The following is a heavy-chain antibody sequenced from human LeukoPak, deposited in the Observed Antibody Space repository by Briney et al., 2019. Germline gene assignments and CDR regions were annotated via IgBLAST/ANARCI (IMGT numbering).Heavy chain of an antibody. CDR1: GGSISSYY. J-gene: IGHJ4*02. D-gene: IGHD5-12*01. CDR3: ARGGYSGYDWDFDY. V-gene: IGHV4-59*01. Sequence: SETLSLTCTVFGGSISSYYWSWIRQPPGKGLEWIGYIYYSGSTNYNPSLKSRVTISVDTSKNQFSLKLSSVTAADTAVYYCARGGYSGYDWDFDYWGQGTLVTVSS. CDR2: IYYSGST.